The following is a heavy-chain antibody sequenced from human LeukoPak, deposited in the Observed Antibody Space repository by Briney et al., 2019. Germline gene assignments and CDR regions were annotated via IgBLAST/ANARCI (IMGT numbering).Heavy chain of an antibody. CDR3: ARRRGATPIRYFDWFLRTTPLDY. CDR2: IIPIFGTA. V-gene: IGHV1-69*05. CDR1: GGTFSSYA. D-gene: IGHD3-9*01. J-gene: IGHJ4*02. Sequence: GASVKVSCKASGGTFSSYAISWVRQAPGQGLEWMGRIIPIFGTANYAQKFQGRVTMTRNTSISTAYMELSSLRSEDTAVYYCARRRGATPIRYFDWFLRTTPLDYWGQGTLVTVSS.